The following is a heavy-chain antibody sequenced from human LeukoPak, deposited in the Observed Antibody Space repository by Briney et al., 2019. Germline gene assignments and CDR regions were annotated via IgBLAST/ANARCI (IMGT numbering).Heavy chain of an antibody. CDR1: GYSISSGYY. CDR2: IYYSGST. V-gene: IGHV4-38-2*01. J-gene: IGHJ4*02. Sequence: SETLSLTCAVSGYSISSGYYWGWIRQPPGKGLEWIGSIYYSGSTYYNPSLKGRVTISVDTSKNQFSLKLSSVTAADTAVYYCASPRSYDSSGYYFDYWGQGTLVTVSS. CDR3: ASPRSYDSSGYYFDY. D-gene: IGHD3-22*01.